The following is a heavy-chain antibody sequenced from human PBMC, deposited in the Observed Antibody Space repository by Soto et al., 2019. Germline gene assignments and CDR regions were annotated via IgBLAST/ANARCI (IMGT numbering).Heavy chain of an antibody. CDR1: GYTFSGYY. D-gene: IGHD3-3*02. CDR2: INTLSGDT. J-gene: IGHJ4*02. V-gene: IGHV1-2*02. CDR3: ARSLLNVILPLAY. Sequence: QVQLVQSGAEVKKPGASVKVSCKASGYTFSGYYMHWVRQAPGQGLEWMGWINTLSGDTSFPQKFQGRLAMTRDTSIDTAFMEVSRLTSDHTAIYYCARSLLNVILPLAYWGQGTLVSVSS.